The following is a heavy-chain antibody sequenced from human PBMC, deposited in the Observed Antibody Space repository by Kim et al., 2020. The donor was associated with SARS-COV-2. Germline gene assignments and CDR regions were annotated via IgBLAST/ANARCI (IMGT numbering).Heavy chain of an antibody. J-gene: IGHJ6*02. CDR2: IYTSGST. CDR1: GGSISSYY. Sequence: SETLSLTCTVSGGSISSYYWSWIRQPAGKGLEWIGRIYTSGSTNYNPSLKSRVTMSVDTSKNQFSLKLSSVTAADTAVYYCARDLRGSSSWYSYGMDVWGQGTTVTVSS. CDR3: ARDLRGSSSWYSYGMDV. D-gene: IGHD6-13*01. V-gene: IGHV4-4*07.